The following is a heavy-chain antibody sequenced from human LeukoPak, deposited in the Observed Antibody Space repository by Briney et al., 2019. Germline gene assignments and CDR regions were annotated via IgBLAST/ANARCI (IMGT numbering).Heavy chain of an antibody. CDR1: GGTFSSYV. CDR2: IIPIFGIA. CDR3: ARDQYYDSSGYYYRQGAFDI. Sequence: ASVKVSCKASGGTFSSYVISWVRQAPGQGLEWMGRIIPIFGIANYAQKFQGRVTITADKSTSTAYMELSSLRSEDTAVYYCARDQYYDSSGYYYRQGAFDIWGQGTMVTVSS. D-gene: IGHD3-22*01. J-gene: IGHJ3*02. V-gene: IGHV1-69*04.